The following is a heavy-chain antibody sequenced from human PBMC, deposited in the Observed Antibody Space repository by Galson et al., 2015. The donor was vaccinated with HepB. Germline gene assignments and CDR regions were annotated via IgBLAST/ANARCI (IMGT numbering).Heavy chain of an antibody. CDR2: VYYTGIT. V-gene: IGHV4-59*11. CDR3: ARDASRGLDY. Sequence: LTCTVSGDIINNHFWAWIRQPPGKGLEWIGYVYYTGITNYKPSLRSRATISVDRSKKQFSLTLASVTAADTAVYFCARDASRGLDYWGQGILVTVSS. D-gene: IGHD3-10*01. J-gene: IGHJ4*02. CDR1: GDIINNHF.